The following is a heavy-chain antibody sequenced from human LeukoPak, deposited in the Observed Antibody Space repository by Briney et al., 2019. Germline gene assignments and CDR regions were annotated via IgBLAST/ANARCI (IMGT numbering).Heavy chain of an antibody. Sequence: PSETLSLTCAVYGGSFSGYYWSWIRQPPGEGLEWIGEINHSGSTNYNPSLKSRVTISVDTSKNQFSLKMRSVTAADTAIYYCARARETVPIDYWGQGNLVTVSS. D-gene: IGHD4-11*01. V-gene: IGHV4-34*01. J-gene: IGHJ4*02. CDR1: GGSFSGYY. CDR2: INHSGST. CDR3: ARARETVPIDY.